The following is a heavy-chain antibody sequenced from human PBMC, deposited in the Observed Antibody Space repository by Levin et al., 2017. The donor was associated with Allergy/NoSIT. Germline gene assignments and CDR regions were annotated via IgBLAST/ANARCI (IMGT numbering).Heavy chain of an antibody. J-gene: IGHJ4*02. D-gene: IGHD3-10*02. Sequence: GESLKISCKASGYTFTSYYMHWVRQAPGQGLEWMGIINPSGGSTSYAQKFQGRVTMTRDTSTSTVYMELSSLRSEDTAVYYCARLFGATGEKSFDYWGQGTLVTVSS. V-gene: IGHV1-46*01. CDR1: GYTFTSYY. CDR2: INPSGGST. CDR3: ARLFGATGEKSFDY.